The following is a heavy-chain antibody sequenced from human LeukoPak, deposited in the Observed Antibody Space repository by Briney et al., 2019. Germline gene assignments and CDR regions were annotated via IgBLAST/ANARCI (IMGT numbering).Heavy chain of an antibody. CDR1: GFTFSSYA. V-gene: IGHV3-23*01. Sequence: PGGSLRLSCAASGFTFSSYAMSWVRQAPGKGLEWVSAISGSGGSTYYADSVKGRFTISRDNSKNTLYLQMNSLRAEDTAVYYCAKEYCSSTSCYVVWRYFDYWGQGTLVTVSS. CDR2: ISGSGGST. J-gene: IGHJ4*02. CDR3: AKEYCSSTSCYVVWRYFDY. D-gene: IGHD2-2*01.